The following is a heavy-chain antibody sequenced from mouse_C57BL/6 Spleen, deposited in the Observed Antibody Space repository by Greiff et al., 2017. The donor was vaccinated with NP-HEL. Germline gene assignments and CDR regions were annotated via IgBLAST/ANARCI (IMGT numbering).Heavy chain of an antibody. CDR2: ISSGGDYI. V-gene: IGHV5-9-1*02. D-gene: IGHD4-1*01. J-gene: IGHJ3*01. CDR3: TSRTGTGFAY. Sequence: EVKLQESGAGLVKPGGSLKLSCAASGFTFSSYAMSWVRQTPEKRLEWVAYISSGGDYIYYADTVKGRFTIARDNARNTLYLQMSSLTSDDTAMFYCTSRTGTGFAYWGQGTLVTVSA. CDR1: GFTFSSYA.